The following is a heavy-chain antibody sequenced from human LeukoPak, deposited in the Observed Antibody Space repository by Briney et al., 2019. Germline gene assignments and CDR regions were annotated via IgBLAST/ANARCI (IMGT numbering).Heavy chain of an antibody. CDR1: GSTFSNYE. J-gene: IGHJ4*02. CDR2: ITSSGGTI. CDR3: ASRPPPSRGPYDY. V-gene: IGHV3-48*03. D-gene: IGHD3-10*01. Sequence: PGGSLRLSCAASGSTFSNYEMNWVRQAPGKGLEWVSYITSSGGTIYYADSVKGRFTISRDNAKDSLYLQMHSLRAEDTAVYYCASRPPPSRGPYDYWGQGTLVTVSS.